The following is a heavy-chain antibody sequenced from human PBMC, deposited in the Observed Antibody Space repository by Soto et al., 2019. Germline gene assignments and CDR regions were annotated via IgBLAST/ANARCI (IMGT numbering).Heavy chain of an antibody. CDR1: GGSVSSGSYY. J-gene: IGHJ6*02. CDR2: IYYSGST. Sequence: SETLSLTCTVSGGSVSSGSYYRSWSRQPPGKGLEWIGYIYYSGSTNYNPSLKSRVSISVDTSKDQFSLKLRSVTAADTAVYYCARDSPVATSHYDYYGMGVWGRGTTVGVAS. CDR3: ARDSPVATSHYDYYGMGV. D-gene: IGHD5-12*01. V-gene: IGHV4-61*01.